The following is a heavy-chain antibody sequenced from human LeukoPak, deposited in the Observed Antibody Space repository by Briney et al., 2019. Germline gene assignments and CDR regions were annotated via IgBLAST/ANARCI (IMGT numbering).Heavy chain of an antibody. J-gene: IGHJ4*02. D-gene: IGHD2/OR15-2a*01. CDR2: IDPSGSYT. V-gene: IGHV5-10-1*01. CDR1: GYSFTSYW. Sequence: GESLKISCKGSGYSFTSYWISWVRQMPGKSLEWMGRIDPSGSYTNYSPSFQGHVTISADKSISTAYLQWSSLKASDTAMYYCATGQNIGQADYWGQGTLVTVSS. CDR3: ATGQNIGQADY.